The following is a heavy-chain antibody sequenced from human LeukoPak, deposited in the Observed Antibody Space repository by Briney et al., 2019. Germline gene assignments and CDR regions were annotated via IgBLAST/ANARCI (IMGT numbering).Heavy chain of an antibody. D-gene: IGHD3-22*01. CDR2: ISSSGTSI. J-gene: IGHJ4*02. CDR1: GFTFSAYN. V-gene: IGHV3-21*04. Sequence: GGSLRLSCAASGFTFSAYNMNWVRQAPGKGLEWVSSISSSGTSIYYAESSKGRFTISRDNSKNSLSLQVSSLRAEDTAVYYCAKTNGYYSDWGQGTLVTVSS. CDR3: AKTNGYYSD.